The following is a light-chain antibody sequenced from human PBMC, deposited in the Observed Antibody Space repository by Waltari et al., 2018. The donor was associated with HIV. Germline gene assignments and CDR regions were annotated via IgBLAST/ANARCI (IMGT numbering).Light chain of an antibody. CDR1: SRDVGSYNL. CDR2: EFS. Sequence: QSALTQPASVSGSPGQPITISCTGTSRDVGSYNLVSWYQQHPGKAPKRMIYEFSKRSSGVSKRFSASKCANTASLTISGLQAEYDADYYCCAYAGSNTHVFGTGTKVTVL. CDR3: CAYAGSNTHV. V-gene: IGLV2-23*02. J-gene: IGLJ1*01.